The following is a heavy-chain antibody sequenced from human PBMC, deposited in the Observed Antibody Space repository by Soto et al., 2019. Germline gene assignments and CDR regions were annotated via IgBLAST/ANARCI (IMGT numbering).Heavy chain of an antibody. Sequence: QVQLVESGGGVVQPGRSLRLSCAASGFTFSSYGMHWVRQAPGKGLEWVAVIWYDGSNKYYADSVKGRFTISRDNSKNTLYLQMNSLRAEDTAVYYCARDRTYPDPYYYYGMDVWGQGTTVTVSS. CDR1: GFTFSSYG. CDR2: IWYDGSNK. CDR3: ARDRTYPDPYYYYGMDV. V-gene: IGHV3-33*01. J-gene: IGHJ6*02.